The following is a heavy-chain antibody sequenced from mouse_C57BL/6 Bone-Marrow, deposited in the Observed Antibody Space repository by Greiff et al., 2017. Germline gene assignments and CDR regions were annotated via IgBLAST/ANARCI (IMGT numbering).Heavy chain of an antibody. D-gene: IGHD3-2*02. V-gene: IGHV1-15*01. Sequence: VQLQQSGAELVRPGASVTLSCKASGYTFTDYEMHWVKQTPVHGLEWIGAIDPETGGTAYNQKFKGTAILTADKSSSTAYMKPRSLTSEDSAVYSSTSNPYRQLRPHYFDYRGHGTTLAVAS. J-gene: IGHJ2*01. CDR2: IDPETGGT. CDR3: TSNPYRQLRPHYFDY. CDR1: GYTFTDYE.